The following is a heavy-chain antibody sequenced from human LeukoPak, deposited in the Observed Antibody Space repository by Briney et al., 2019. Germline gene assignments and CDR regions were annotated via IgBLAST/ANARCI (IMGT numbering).Heavy chain of an antibody. D-gene: IGHD2-2*01. CDR2: LHTAGDT. CDR1: GFTFSNYD. Sequence: GGSLRLSCAASGFTFSNYDMHWVRQGTGNGLEWVSALHTAGDTHYAGSVKGRFTVSRDNAEKSFYLQMNSLSAGDTAVYFCARGNCGTTSCSERVRGLDVWGPGITVTVSS. J-gene: IGHJ6*02. CDR3: ARGNCGTTSCSERVRGLDV. V-gene: IGHV3-13*01.